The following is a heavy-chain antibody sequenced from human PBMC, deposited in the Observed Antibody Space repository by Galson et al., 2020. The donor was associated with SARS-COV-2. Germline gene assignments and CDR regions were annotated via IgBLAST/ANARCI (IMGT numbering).Heavy chain of an antibody. J-gene: IGHJ5*02. V-gene: IGHV4-34*01. D-gene: IGHD2-15*01. CDR2: ITDTGST. CDR1: GGPFSGFY. Sequence: SETLSLTCVAYGGPFSGFYWSWIRQPPGKGLEWIGEITDTGSTKYNPSLKSRVTILADASSNQFSLKMTAVTAADTAVYYCAASRGILSHPWGQGTLVTVSS. CDR3: AASRGILSHP.